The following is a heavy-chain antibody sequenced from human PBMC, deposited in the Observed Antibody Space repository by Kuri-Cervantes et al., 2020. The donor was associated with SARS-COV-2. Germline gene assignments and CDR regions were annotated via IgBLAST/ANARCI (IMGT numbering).Heavy chain of an antibody. V-gene: IGHV4-61*08. J-gene: IGHJ6*02. CDR1: GGSISSGGYY. Sequence: GSLRLSCTVSGGSISSGGYYWSWIRQPPGKGLEGIRYIYYSGSTNYNPSLKSRVTISVDTSKNQFSLKLSSVTAADTAVYYCAREGVTDEAYYYYYGMDVWGQGTTVTVSS. D-gene: IGHD2-21*02. CDR3: AREGVTDEAYYYYYGMDV. CDR2: IYYSGST.